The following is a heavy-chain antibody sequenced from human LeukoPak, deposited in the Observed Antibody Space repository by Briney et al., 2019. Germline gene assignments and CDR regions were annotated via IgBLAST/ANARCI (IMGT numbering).Heavy chain of an antibody. CDR3: ARETEPLDYGDSTNLDY. J-gene: IGHJ4*02. CDR1: GFTFSNYE. CDR2: ISSGAISI. V-gene: IGHV3-48*03. Sequence: PGRSLRLSCVASGFTFSNYEMNWVRQAPGKGLEWLSGISSGAISIYYADSVKGRFTISRDDAMNSVFLQMSSLRAEDTAVYYCARETEPLDYGDSTNLDYWGQGTLVTVSS. D-gene: IGHD4-17*01.